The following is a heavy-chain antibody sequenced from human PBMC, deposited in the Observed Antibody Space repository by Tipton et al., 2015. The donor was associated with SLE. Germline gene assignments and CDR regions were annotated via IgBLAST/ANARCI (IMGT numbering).Heavy chain of an antibody. CDR3: ARDWRDDYNHDGFDI. V-gene: IGHV3-53*01. J-gene: IGHJ3*02. CDR2: IYPGGST. CDR1: GFTVSSNY. D-gene: IGHD5-24*01. Sequence: QLVQSGGGLVQPGGSLRLSCAASGFTVSSNYMSWVRQAPGKGLEWVSVIYPGGSTYYADSVKGRFTISKDNSKNTVYLQMTSRRAEDTAVYYCARDWRDDYNHDGFDIWGQGTMVTVSS.